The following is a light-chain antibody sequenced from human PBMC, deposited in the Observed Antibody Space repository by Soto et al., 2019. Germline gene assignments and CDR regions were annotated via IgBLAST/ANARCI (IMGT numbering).Light chain of an antibody. CDR2: LVS. Sequence: QSALTQPASVSGSPGQSITISCTGTSSDVGGYNYVSWYQQHPGKAPKLMIYLVSNRPSGVSNRFSGSKSGNTASLTISGLQAEDEADYYCSSYTSSITQDVVLGGGTKLTVL. CDR3: SSYTSSITQDVV. CDR1: SSDVGGYNY. J-gene: IGLJ2*01. V-gene: IGLV2-14*01.